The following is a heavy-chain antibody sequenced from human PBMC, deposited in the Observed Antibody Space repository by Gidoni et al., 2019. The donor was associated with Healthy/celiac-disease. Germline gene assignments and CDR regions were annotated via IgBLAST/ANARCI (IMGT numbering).Heavy chain of an antibody. V-gene: IGHV4-39*07. D-gene: IGHD3-16*02. J-gene: IGHJ4*02. CDR3: AREFHYDYVWGSYRGAEFDY. CDR2: IYYSGST. CDR1: GGSISSSSYY. Sequence: QLQLQESGPGLVTPSETLSLTCTVSGGSISSSSYYWGWIRQPPGKGLEWIGSIYYSGSTYYNPSLKSRVTISVDTSKNQFSLKLSSVTAADTAVYYCAREFHYDYVWGSYRGAEFDYWGQGTLVTVSS.